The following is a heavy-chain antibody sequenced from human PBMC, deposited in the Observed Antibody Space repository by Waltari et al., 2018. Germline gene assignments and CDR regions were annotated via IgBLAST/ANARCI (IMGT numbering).Heavy chain of an antibody. CDR1: GGSISRYY. CDR2: IYYSGST. J-gene: IGHJ5*02. V-gene: IGHV4-59*01. CDR3: ARVNTVRNWFDP. D-gene: IGHD4-4*01. Sequence: QVQLQESGPGLVKPSETLSLTCTVSGGSISRYYWSWIRQPPGKGLEWIGYIYYSGSTNYNPSLKSRVTISVDTSKNQFSLKLSSVTAADTAVYYCARVNTVRNWFDPWGQGTLVTVSS.